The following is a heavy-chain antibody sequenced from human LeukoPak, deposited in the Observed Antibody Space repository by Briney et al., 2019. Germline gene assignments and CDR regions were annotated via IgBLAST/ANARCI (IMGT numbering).Heavy chain of an antibody. D-gene: IGHD3-10*01. CDR3: AKDGSLMGSGYFDI. J-gene: IGHJ4*02. CDR2: ISWDGGST. Sequence: GGSLRLSCAASGFTFDDYAMHWVRQAPGKGLEWVSLISWDGGSTYYADSVKGRFTISRDNSKNSLYLQMNSLRAEDTALYYCAKDGSLMGSGYFDIWGQGTLVTVSS. V-gene: IGHV3-43D*04. CDR1: GFTFDDYA.